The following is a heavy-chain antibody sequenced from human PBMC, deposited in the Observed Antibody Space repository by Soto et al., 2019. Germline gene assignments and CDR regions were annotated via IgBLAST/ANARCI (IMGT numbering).Heavy chain of an antibody. J-gene: IGHJ6*02. Sequence: ASVKVSSKASGYTFTSYSMQWLRQYPGQRLEWMGWINAGNGNTEYSQKFQGRVTITSDTSASTAYMELSSLRSDDRAVYYCAKNGHPPYYYYGMDVWRQGTTVTVS. CDR1: GYTFTSYS. D-gene: IGHD2-8*01. CDR3: AKNGHPPYYYYGMDV. CDR2: INAGNGNT. V-gene: IGHV1-3*01.